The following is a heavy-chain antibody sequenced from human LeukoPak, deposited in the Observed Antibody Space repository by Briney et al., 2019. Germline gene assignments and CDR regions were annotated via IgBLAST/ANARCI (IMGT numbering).Heavy chain of an antibody. CDR1: GYSFTSYW. V-gene: IGHV5-51*01. CDR3: ARFSLSVGYSSSSLFDY. J-gene: IGHJ4*02. CDR2: IYPGDSDT. D-gene: IGHD6-6*01. Sequence: GESLKISCKGSGYSFTSYWIGWVRQMPGKGLEWMGIIYPGDSDTRYSPSFQGQVTISADKSISTAYLQWSSLKASDTAMYYCARFSLSVGYSSSSLFDYWGQGTLVTVSS.